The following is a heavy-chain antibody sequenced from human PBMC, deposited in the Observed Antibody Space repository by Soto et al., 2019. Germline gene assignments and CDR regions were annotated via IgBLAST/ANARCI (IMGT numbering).Heavy chain of an antibody. J-gene: IGHJ5*02. V-gene: IGHV2-5*02. CDR3: AHSLYDYVWGTNWFDP. CDR2: IYWDNDK. Sequence: QITLKESGPTLVKPTQTLTLTCTFSGFSLSTIGVGVGWIRQPPGKALEWLALIYWDNDKRYSPSLKSRLTITKDTSKNQVVLKMTNMDPVDTATYYCAHSLYDYVWGTNWFDPWGQATLVTVSS. D-gene: IGHD3-16*01. CDR1: GFSLSTIGVG.